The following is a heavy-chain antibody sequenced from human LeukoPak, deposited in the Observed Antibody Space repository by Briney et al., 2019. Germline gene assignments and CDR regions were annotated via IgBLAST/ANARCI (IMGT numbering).Heavy chain of an antibody. CDR3: ARGANYYED. CDR2: INQSGST. CDR1: GGSFRNHY. J-gene: IGHJ4*02. Sequence: PSETLSLTCTIYGGSFRNHYSSWLRQAPGKGLQWVGEINQSGSTKYNPSLESRVTVSLDKSKNEFSLKLSIVSAADTAVYYCARGANYYEDWGQGTLVTVSS. V-gene: IGHV4-34*01.